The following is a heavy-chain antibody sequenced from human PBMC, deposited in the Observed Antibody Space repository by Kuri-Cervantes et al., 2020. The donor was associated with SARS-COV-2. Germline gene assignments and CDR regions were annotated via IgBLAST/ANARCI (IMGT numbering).Heavy chain of an antibody. Sequence: GGSLRLSCAASGFTFSSYWMSWVRQAPGKGLEWVANIKQDGSEKYYVDSVKGRFTISRDNAKSSLYLQMNSLRAEDTAVYYCAREYSSSYYYYYMDVWGKGTTVTVSS. V-gene: IGHV3-7*01. CDR1: GFTFSSYW. CDR3: AREYSSSYYYYYMDV. CDR2: IKQDGSEK. J-gene: IGHJ6*03. D-gene: IGHD6-6*01.